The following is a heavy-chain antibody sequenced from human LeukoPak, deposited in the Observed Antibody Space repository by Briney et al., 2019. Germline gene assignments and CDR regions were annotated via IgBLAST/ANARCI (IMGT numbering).Heavy chain of an antibody. D-gene: IGHD3-16*01. V-gene: IGHV4-39*01. CDR2: LYYTGST. CDR1: GASINSGAYY. J-gene: IGHJ5*02. CDR3: ARLAYDGWGWFDP. Sequence: SSETLSLTCTVSGASINSGAYYWGWIRQPPGKGLEWLASLYYTGSTYYSPSLKSRLTISADTSKNQFSLHLSSVTATDTALYYCARLAYDGWGWFDPWGQGTLVTVSP.